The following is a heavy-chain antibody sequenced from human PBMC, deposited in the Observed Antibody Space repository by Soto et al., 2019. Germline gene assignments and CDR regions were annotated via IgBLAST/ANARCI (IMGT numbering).Heavy chain of an antibody. D-gene: IGHD3-22*01. Sequence: PGESLKISCKGSGYSFTSYWIGWVRQMPGKGLEWMGIIYPGDSDTRYSPSFQGQVTISADKSISTAYLQWSSLKASDTAMYYCERSTPFNYYDSSGYLDYWGQGTLVTVSS. J-gene: IGHJ4*02. CDR2: IYPGDSDT. CDR3: ERSTPFNYYDSSGYLDY. V-gene: IGHV5-51*01. CDR1: GYSFTSYW.